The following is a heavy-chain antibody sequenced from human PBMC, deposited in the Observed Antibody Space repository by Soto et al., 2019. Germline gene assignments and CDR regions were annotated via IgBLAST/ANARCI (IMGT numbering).Heavy chain of an antibody. Sequence: QLQLQESGSGLVPPSQTLSLTCTVSGGSISSAAYSWSWLRQPPGKGLVWLGYVHHSASTYYNPALKSRGTIVVDRSKNHCSLKMRSVTAADTAVYFCARGDTLTGYYYFDNWVQGTMVTVS. V-gene: IGHV4-30-2*01. CDR2: VHHSAST. D-gene: IGHD3-9*01. J-gene: IGHJ4*01. CDR1: GGSISSAAYS. CDR3: ARGDTLTGYYYFDN.